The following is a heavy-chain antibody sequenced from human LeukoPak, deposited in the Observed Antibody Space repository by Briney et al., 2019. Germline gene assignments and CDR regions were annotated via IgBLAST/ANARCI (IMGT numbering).Heavy chain of an antibody. CDR3: AKAGVRGVISTHFDY. CDR2: ISGSGGST. Sequence: PGGSLRLSCAASGFTFSSYGMSWVRQAPGKGLEWVSAISGSGGSTYYADSVKGRFTISRDNSKNTLYLQMNSLRAEDTAVYYCAKAGVRGVISTHFDYWGQGTLVTVSS. D-gene: IGHD3-10*01. J-gene: IGHJ4*02. V-gene: IGHV3-23*01. CDR1: GFTFSSYG.